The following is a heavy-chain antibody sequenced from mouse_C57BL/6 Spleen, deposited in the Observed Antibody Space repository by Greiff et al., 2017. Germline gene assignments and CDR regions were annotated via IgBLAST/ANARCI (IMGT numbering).Heavy chain of an antibody. CDR2: IDPEDGET. V-gene: IGHV14-2*01. Sequence: VQLQQSGAELVKPGASVKLSCTASGFNIKDYYMHWVKQRTEQGLEWIGRIDPEDGETKYAPQFQGKATITADTSSNTAYLQLSSLTSEDTAVYYCARGNYIDYWGQGTTLTVSS. CDR3: ARGNYIDY. J-gene: IGHJ2*01. CDR1: GFNIKDYY.